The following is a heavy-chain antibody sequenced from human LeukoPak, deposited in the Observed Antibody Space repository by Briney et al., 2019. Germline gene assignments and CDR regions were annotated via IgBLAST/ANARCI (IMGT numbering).Heavy chain of an antibody. CDR2: INHSGST. J-gene: IGHJ5*02. V-gene: IGHV4-34*01. CDR1: GGSFSGYY. Sequence: PSETLSLTCAVYGGSFSGYYWSWIRQPPGKGLEWIGEINHSGSTNYNPSLKSRVTISVDTSKNQFSLKLSSVTAADTAVYYCARGGNTNWFDPWGQGTLVTVSS. D-gene: IGHD1/OR15-1a*01. CDR3: ARGGNTNWFDP.